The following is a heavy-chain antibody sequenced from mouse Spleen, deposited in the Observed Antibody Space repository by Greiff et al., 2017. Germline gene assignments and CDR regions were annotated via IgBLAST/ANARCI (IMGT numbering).Heavy chain of an antibody. V-gene: IGHV5-9*04. J-gene: IGHJ3*01. CDR1: GFTFSSYA. CDR3: ARRDG. Sequence: EVKLVESGGGLVKPGGSLKLSCAASGFTFSSYAMSWVRQTPEKRLEWVATISSGGGNTYYPDSVKGRFTISRDNAKNTLYLQMSSLKSEDTAMYYCARRDGWGQGTLVTISA. D-gene: IGHD2-3*01. CDR2: ISSGGGNT.